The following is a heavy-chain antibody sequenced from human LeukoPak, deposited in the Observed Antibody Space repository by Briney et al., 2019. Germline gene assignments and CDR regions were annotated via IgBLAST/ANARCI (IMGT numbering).Heavy chain of an antibody. Sequence: PSETLSLTCTVSGGSISSYYWSWIRQPPGKGLERIGYIYYSGSTNYNPSLKSRVTISVDTSKNQFSLKLSSVTAADTAVYYCARLPAVAGPPFDYWGQGTLVTVSS. J-gene: IGHJ4*02. CDR3: ARLPAVAGPPFDY. D-gene: IGHD6-19*01. CDR2: IYYSGST. CDR1: GGSISSYY. V-gene: IGHV4-59*08.